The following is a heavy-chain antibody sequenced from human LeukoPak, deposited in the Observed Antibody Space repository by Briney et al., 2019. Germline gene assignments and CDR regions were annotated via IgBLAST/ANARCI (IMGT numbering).Heavy chain of an antibody. D-gene: IGHD5-24*01. CDR1: GYTFTSYG. CDR3: ARRGGDGYNPYNWFDP. Sequence: GASVKVSCKASGYTFTSYGISWVRQAPGQGLEWMGIIYPGDSDTRYSPSFQGQVTISADKSISTAYLQWSSLKASDTAMYYCARRGGDGYNPYNWFDPWGQGTLVTVSS. CDR2: IYPGDSDT. V-gene: IGHV5-51*01. J-gene: IGHJ5*02.